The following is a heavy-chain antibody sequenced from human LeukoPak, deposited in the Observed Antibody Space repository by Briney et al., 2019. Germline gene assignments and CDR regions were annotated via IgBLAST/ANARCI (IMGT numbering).Heavy chain of an antibody. CDR2: IYYSGST. CDR3: AFGDYYYYCGMDV. Sequence: SETLPLTCTVSGGSISSYYWSWIRQPPGKGLEWIGYIYYSGSTNYNPSLKSRVTISLDTSKNQFSLKLSSVTAADTAVYYCAFGDYYYYCGMDVWGQGTTVTVSS. CDR1: GGSISSYY. V-gene: IGHV4-59*01. J-gene: IGHJ6*02. D-gene: IGHD4-17*01.